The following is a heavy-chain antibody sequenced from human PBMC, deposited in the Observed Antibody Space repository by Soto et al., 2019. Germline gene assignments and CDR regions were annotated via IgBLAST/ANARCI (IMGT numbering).Heavy chain of an antibody. D-gene: IGHD3-16*01. CDR2: ISASGGTT. J-gene: IGHJ5*02. Sequence: EVQLLESGGDLVHPGGSLSLSCAASGFTFTSYAMTWVRQAPEKGLEWVSSISASGGTTYYTDSVKGRFTISRDNSKNTLFLQMNSLRAEDTAVYYCAKAWGWFDPWGQGTLVTVPS. CDR3: AKAWGWFDP. CDR1: GFTFTSYA. V-gene: IGHV3-23*01.